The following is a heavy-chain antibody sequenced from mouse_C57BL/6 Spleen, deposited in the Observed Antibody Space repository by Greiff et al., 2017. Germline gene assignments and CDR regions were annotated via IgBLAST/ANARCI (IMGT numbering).Heavy chain of an antibody. D-gene: IGHD1-2*01. J-gene: IGHJ4*01. V-gene: IGHV1-82*01. Sequence: QVQLQQSGPELVKPGASVKISCKASGYAFSSSWMNWVKQRPGKGLEWIGRIYPGDGDTNYNGKFKGKATLTADKSSSTAYMQLSSLTSEDSAVYFCARKVLRPLYAMDYWGQGTSVTVSS. CDR1: GYAFSSSW. CDR3: ARKVLRPLYAMDY. CDR2: IYPGDGDT.